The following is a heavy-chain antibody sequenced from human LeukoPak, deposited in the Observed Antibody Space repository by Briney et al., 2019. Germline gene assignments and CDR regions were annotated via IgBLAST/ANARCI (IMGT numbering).Heavy chain of an antibody. CDR2: INHSGST. Sequence: SETLSLTCAVYGGSFSGYYWSWIRQPPGKGLEWIGEINHSGSTNYNPSLKSRVTISVDTSKNQFPLKLSSVTAADTAVYYCARAVAGTNYYYGMDVWGQGTTVTVSS. CDR3: ARAVAGTNYYYGMDV. CDR1: GGSFSGYY. J-gene: IGHJ6*02. V-gene: IGHV4-34*01. D-gene: IGHD6-19*01.